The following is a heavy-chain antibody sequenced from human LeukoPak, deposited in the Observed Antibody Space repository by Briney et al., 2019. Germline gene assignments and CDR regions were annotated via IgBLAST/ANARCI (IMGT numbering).Heavy chain of an antibody. J-gene: IGHJ6*03. V-gene: IGHV3-30*03. CDR2: ISYDGSNK. CDR1: GFTFSSYG. Sequence: PGGSLRLSCAASGFTFSSYGMHWVRQAPGKGLEWVAVISYDGSNKYYADSVKGRFTISRDNAENSLYLQMNSLRAEDTAVYYCARDPYSGGYGDYYYYYMDVWGKGTTVTISS. CDR3: ARDPYSGGYGDYYYYYMDV. D-gene: IGHD1-26*01.